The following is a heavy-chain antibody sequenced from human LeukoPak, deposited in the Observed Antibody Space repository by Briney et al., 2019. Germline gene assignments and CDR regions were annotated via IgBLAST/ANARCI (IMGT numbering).Heavy chain of an antibody. CDR3: ARDEPLRRINMIVMDY. V-gene: IGHV3-66*01. Sequence: GGSLRLSCAASGFTVSSNYMSWVRQAPGKGLEWVSVIYSGGSTYYADSVKGRFTISRDNSKNTLYLQMNSLRAEDTAVYYCARDEPLRRINMIVMDYWGQGTLVTVSS. J-gene: IGHJ4*02. CDR1: GFTVSSNY. D-gene: IGHD3-22*01. CDR2: IYSGGST.